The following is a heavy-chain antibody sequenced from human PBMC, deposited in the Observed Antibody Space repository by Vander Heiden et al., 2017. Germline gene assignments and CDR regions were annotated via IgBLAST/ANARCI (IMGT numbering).Heavy chain of an antibody. Sequence: EVQLLESGGGLVQPGGSLRLSCAASGFTFSSYAMSWVRQAPGKGLEWVSAIGGSGGSTYYADSVKGRFTISRDNSKNTLYLQMNSLRAEDTAVYYCAKLRIQLWLGPNWFDPWGQGTLVTVSS. J-gene: IGHJ5*02. CDR2: IGGSGGST. D-gene: IGHD5-18*01. V-gene: IGHV3-23*01. CDR3: AKLRIQLWLGPNWFDP. CDR1: GFTFSSYA.